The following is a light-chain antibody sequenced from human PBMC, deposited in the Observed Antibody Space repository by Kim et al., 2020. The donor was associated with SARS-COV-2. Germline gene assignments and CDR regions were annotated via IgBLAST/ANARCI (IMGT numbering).Light chain of an antibody. CDR2: SAS. J-gene: IGKJ5*01. CDR1: QSVTTN. CDR3: QQYDNWPLA. Sequence: VSPGERATRSCRASQSVTTNLAWYQQKPGQPPRVLSYSASTRATDIPARFSGSGSGTEFTLTINILQSEDFAVYYCQQYDNWPLAFGQGTRLEIK. V-gene: IGKV3-15*01.